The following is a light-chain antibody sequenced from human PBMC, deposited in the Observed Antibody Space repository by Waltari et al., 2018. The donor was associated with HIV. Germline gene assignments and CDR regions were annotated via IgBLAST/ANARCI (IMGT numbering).Light chain of an antibody. Sequence: IQMTQSPSNLSASVGDTVILTCRASQDIDNWLAWYHQKPGRAPKLLISMTSVLESGVPSRFRGSGSGKTFNLTITGLQPDDIGTYFCQQYSTHYAFGQGTRVE. V-gene: IGKV1-5*03. CDR3: QQYSTHYA. CDR1: QDIDNW. CDR2: MTS. J-gene: IGKJ2*01.